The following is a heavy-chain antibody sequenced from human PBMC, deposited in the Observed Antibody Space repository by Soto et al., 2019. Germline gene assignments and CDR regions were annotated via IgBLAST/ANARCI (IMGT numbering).Heavy chain of an antibody. CDR1: GDSISSGGYY. CDR3: ASSGITMSRGALGV. Sequence: SETLSLTCTVSGDSISSGGYYWSWIRQHPGKGLEWIGYIYYSGSTSYNPSLKSRVTISVDTSKNQFSLKLSSVTAADTAVYYCASSGITMSRGALGVWGQGTTVTVSS. D-gene: IGHD3-10*01. J-gene: IGHJ6*02. V-gene: IGHV4-31*03. CDR2: IYYSGST.